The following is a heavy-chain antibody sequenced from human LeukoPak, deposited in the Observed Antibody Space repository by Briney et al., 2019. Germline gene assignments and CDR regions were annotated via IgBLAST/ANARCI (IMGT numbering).Heavy chain of an antibody. Sequence: SETLSLTCAVSGYSISSGYYWGWIRQPPGKGLEWIGSIYHSGSTYYNPSLKSRVTISVDTSKNQFSLKLSSVTAADTAVYYCARVKMGAIYDYWGQGTLVTVSS. CDR3: ARVKMGAIYDY. D-gene: IGHD1-26*01. CDR1: GYSISSGYY. V-gene: IGHV4-38-2*01. J-gene: IGHJ4*02. CDR2: IYHSGST.